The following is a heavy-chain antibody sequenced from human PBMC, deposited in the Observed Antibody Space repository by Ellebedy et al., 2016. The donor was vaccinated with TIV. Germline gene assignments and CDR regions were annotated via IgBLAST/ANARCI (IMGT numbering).Heavy chain of an antibody. Sequence: PGGSLRLSCEVYGFTYAIFWMSRVRQAPGKGLEWVANIENDGTDKYYVDSVKGRFTISRDNARNSLYLQMTSLRAEDTAVYYCARDNWNGLASDYWGQGTLVTVSS. J-gene: IGHJ4*02. D-gene: IGHD1-20*01. CDR3: ARDNWNGLASDY. CDR2: IENDGTDK. V-gene: IGHV3-7*04. CDR1: GFTYAIFW.